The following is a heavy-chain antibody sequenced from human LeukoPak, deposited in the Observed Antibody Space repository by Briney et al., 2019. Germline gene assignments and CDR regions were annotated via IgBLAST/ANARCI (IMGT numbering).Heavy chain of an antibody. J-gene: IGHJ6*03. V-gene: IGHV3-7*01. D-gene: IGHD3-10*01. CDR1: GFTFSSYW. CDR3: ARVSSKATVRGLITKKNYYYYMDV. CDR2: IKQDGSEK. Sequence: GGSLRLSCAASGFTFSSYWMSWVRQAPGKGLEWVANIKQDGSEKYYVDSVKGRFTISRDNAKNSLYLRMNGLRAEDTAVYYCARVSSKATVRGLITKKNYYYYMDVWGKGTTVTISS.